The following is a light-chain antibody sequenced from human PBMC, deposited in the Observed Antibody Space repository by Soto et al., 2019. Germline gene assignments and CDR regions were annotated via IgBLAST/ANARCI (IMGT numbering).Light chain of an antibody. CDR3: QQYNNSSWT. Sequence: DIEMTQSPSTLSASLGDRGTLSCRASQSVSGYLAWYQQKPGQAPRLLIYDASTWPTGIPARFSGSGSGTEFTLTIASLQSEDFAVYYCQQYNNSSWTFGQGTKVDIK. J-gene: IGKJ1*01. CDR2: DAS. V-gene: IGKV3-15*01. CDR1: QSVSGY.